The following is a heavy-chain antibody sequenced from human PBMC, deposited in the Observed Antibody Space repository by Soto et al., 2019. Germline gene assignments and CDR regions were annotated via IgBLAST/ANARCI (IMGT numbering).Heavy chain of an antibody. J-gene: IGHJ6*03. Sequence: PSETLSLTCTVSGGSISSYYWSWIRQPPGKGLEWIGYIYYSGSTNYNPSLKSRVTISVDTSKNQFSLKLSSVTAADTAVYYCTRLGGPAPTGDYYYMDVWGKGTTVTVSS. CDR3: TRLGGPAPTGDYYYMDV. CDR2: IYYSGST. CDR1: GGSISSYY. V-gene: IGHV4-59*01. D-gene: IGHD7-27*01.